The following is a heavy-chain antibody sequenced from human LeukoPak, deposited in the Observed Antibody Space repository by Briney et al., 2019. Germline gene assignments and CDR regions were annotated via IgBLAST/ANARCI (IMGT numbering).Heavy chain of an antibody. CDR3: AREVPGHPTYYYGSGSYSRNYYYYMDV. CDR1: GGSISSYY. D-gene: IGHD3-10*01. Sequence: SETLSLTCTVSGGSISSYYWSWIRQPAGKGLEWIGYIYYSGSTNYNPSLKSRVTISVDTSKNQFSLKLSSVTAADTAVYYCAREVPGHPTYYYGSGSYSRNYYYYMDVWGKGTTVTISS. V-gene: IGHV4-59*01. J-gene: IGHJ6*03. CDR2: IYYSGST.